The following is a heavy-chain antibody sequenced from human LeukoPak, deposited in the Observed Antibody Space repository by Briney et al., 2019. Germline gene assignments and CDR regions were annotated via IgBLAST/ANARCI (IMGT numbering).Heavy chain of an antibody. CDR3: AGLVGRYSSGLYYYYFDY. J-gene: IGHJ4*02. V-gene: IGHV4-30-4*01. D-gene: IGHD3-22*01. Sequence: PSETLSLTCTVSGGSISSGDYYWSWIRQPPGKGLEWIGYIYYSGSTHSNPSVKSRVTISIDKSKNQFFLNLSSVTAADTAVYYCAGLVGRYSSGLYYYYFDYWGQGTLVTVSS. CDR1: GGSISSGDYY. CDR2: IYYSGST.